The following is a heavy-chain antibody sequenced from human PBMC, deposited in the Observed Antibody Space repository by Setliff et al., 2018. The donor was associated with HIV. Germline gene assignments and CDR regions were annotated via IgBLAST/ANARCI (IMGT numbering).Heavy chain of an antibody. V-gene: IGHV1-46*01. CDR3: ARGRGYDYVWGSYRLNWFDP. Sequence: ASVKVSCKASGYTFTSYAMHWVRQAPGQGLEWMGVINPSGGSTFYAQKFQGRVTMTRNTSISTAYMELSSLRSEDTAVYYCARGRGYDYVWGSYRLNWFDPWGQGTLVTSPQ. D-gene: IGHD3-16*02. J-gene: IGHJ5*02. CDR1: GYTFTSYA. CDR2: INPSGGST.